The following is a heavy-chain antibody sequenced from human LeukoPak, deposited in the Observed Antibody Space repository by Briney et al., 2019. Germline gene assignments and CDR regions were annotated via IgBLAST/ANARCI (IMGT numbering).Heavy chain of an antibody. J-gene: IGHJ4*02. CDR3: AVAATGPVYDY. Sequence: GGSLRLSCAASGFTVSRNYLSWVRQAPGKGLEWVSIIFSGGSTYYADSVKSRFTISRDNSKNTLYLQMNNLRVEDTAVYYCAVAATGPVYDYWGQGTLVTVSS. V-gene: IGHV3-66*01. CDR1: GFTVSRNY. CDR2: IFSGGST. D-gene: IGHD6-13*01.